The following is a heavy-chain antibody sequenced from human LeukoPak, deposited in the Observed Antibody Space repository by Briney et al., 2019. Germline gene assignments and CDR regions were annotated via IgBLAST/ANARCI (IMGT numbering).Heavy chain of an antibody. Sequence: GGSLRLSCAASGFTFSSYGMSWVRQAPGKGLEWVSAISGSGGSTYYADSVKGRFTISRDNSKNTLYLQMNSLRAEDSAVYFCAKDGYGSGGRWFDPWGRGTLVTVSS. CDR2: ISGSGGST. D-gene: IGHD3-10*01. J-gene: IGHJ5*02. V-gene: IGHV3-23*01. CDR3: AKDGYGSGGRWFDP. CDR1: GFTFSSYG.